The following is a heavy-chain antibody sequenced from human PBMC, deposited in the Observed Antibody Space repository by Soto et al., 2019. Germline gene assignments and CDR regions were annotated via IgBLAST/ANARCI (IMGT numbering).Heavy chain of an antibody. CDR3: ARVYCSSTSCYTWWFDP. J-gene: IGHJ5*02. D-gene: IGHD2-2*02. CDR1: GGSIISYY. Sequence: SETLSLTCTVSGGSIISYYWSWIRQPPGKGLEWIGYIYYSGSTNYNPSLKSRVTMSVDTSKNQFSLKLSSVTAADTAVYYCARVYCSSTSCYTWWFDPWGQGTLVTVSS. CDR2: IYYSGST. V-gene: IGHV4-59*01.